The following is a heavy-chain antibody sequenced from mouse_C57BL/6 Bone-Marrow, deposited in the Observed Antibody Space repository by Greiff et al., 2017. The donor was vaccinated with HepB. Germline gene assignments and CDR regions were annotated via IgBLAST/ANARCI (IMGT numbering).Heavy chain of an antibody. CDR2: IYWDDDK. D-gene: IGHD2-4*01. CDR3: AREGDYDVGAY. CDR1: GFSLSTSGMG. V-gene: IGHV8-12*01. Sequence: ESGPGILQSSQTLSLTCSFSGFSLSTSGMGVSWIRQPSGKGLEWLAHIYWDDDKRYNPSLKSRLTISKDTSRNQVFLKITSVDTADTATYYCAREGDYDVGAYWGQGTLVTVSA. J-gene: IGHJ3*01.